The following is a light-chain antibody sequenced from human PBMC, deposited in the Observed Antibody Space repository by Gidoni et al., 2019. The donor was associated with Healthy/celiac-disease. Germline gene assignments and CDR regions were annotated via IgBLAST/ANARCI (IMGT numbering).Light chain of an antibody. V-gene: IGKV1-5*03. CDR1: QSIGSW. Sequence: DIQMTQFPSTLSASVGDRVTITCRASQSIGSWLAWYQQKPGKAPKLLIYKASSLESGVPSRFIGGGSGTEFTLTISSLQPDDFAIYYCQQYDSYSFXXXTQVEIK. J-gene: IGKJ1*01. CDR3: QQYDSYS. CDR2: KAS.